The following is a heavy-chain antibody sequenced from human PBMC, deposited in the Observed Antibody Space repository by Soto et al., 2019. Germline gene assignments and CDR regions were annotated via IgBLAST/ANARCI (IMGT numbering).Heavy chain of an antibody. Sequence: QVQLVQSGAEEKKPGASVKVSCKASGYTFTNYVISWVRHAPGQGIEWMGRISTYNGNTNYAKRPQGRVTMTTDTSTSTAYMELRSLGSDDTAVYYCARGGGNSDFDYWGQGTLVAVSS. D-gene: IGHD1-26*01. CDR1: GYTFTNYV. V-gene: IGHV1-18*01. J-gene: IGHJ4*02. CDR3: ARGGGNSDFDY. CDR2: ISTYNGNT.